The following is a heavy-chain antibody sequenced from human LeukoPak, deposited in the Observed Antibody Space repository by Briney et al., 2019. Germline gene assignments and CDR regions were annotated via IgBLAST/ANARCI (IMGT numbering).Heavy chain of an antibody. D-gene: IGHD1-26*01. Sequence: PSETLSLTCTVSGGSISSSSYYWGWIRRPPGKGLEWIGSIYYSGSTYYNPSLKSRVTISVDTSKNQFSLKLSSVTAADTAVYYCARDWAVGAKYAFDIWGQGTMVTVSS. CDR1: GGSISSSSYY. CDR2: IYYSGST. CDR3: ARDWAVGAKYAFDI. J-gene: IGHJ3*02. V-gene: IGHV4-39*07.